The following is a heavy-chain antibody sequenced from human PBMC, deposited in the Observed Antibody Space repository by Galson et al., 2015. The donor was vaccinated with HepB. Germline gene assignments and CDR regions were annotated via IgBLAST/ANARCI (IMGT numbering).Heavy chain of an antibody. CDR2: VNGNGIFT. D-gene: IGHD2/OR15-2a*01. Sequence: SLRLSCAASGFTFTSSGMSWVRQAPGKGLEWVATVNGNGIFTYHADSVKGRFTVSEDISKNPVYLQMNSLRGEDTALYYCAKDDPLLSFYAYWGQGALVTVSS. V-gene: IGHV3-23*01. J-gene: IGHJ4*02. CDR1: GFTFTSSG. CDR3: AKDDPLLSFYAY.